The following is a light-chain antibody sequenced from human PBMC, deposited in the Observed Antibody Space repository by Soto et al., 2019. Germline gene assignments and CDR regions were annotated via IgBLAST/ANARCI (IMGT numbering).Light chain of an antibody. J-gene: IGKJ1*01. Sequence: DLHIPQSPSTLSASGGDRLTITRRPSQSHTMCLAWYQQKPGKAPNLLIYKTSSLESGVPSRFSGSGSGTEFTLTISSLQPDDFATYYCQHWTDYSWTFGQGTKVEVK. CDR3: QHWTDYSWT. CDR2: KTS. CDR1: QSHTMC. V-gene: IGKV1-5*03.